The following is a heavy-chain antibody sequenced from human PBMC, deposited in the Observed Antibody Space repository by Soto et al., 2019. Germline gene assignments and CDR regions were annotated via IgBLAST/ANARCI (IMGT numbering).Heavy chain of an antibody. J-gene: IGHJ4*02. Sequence: PSETLSLTCTVSGASISGGDYYWTWIRQPPGKGLEWIGSIYYTGNTYSNPSLESRLSISVDPSNNQFALRLTSVTAPDTAIYNCARATYDSSTYYLDYWGQGTLVTVSS. V-gene: IGHV4-30-4*01. CDR3: ARATYDSSTYYLDY. D-gene: IGHD3-22*01. CDR1: GASISGGDYY. CDR2: IYYTGNT.